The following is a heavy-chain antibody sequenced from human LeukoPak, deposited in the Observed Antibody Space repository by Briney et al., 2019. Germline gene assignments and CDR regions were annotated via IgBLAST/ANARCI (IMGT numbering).Heavy chain of an antibody. V-gene: IGHV3-7*01. Sequence: GGSLRLSCAASGFTFSNYWMSWVRQAPGKGPEWVANIKEDGSEKYYVDSVRDRFTISRDNAKTSPHLQMDSLRAEDTAVYYCFRDDGPGSWGQGTLVTVSS. J-gene: IGHJ4*02. CDR1: GFTFSNYW. D-gene: IGHD3-10*01. CDR2: IKEDGSEK. CDR3: FRDDGPGS.